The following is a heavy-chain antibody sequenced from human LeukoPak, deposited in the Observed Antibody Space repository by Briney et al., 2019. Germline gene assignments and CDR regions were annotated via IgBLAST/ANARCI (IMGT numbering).Heavy chain of an antibody. CDR3: ARSGPSYGEGRLYYFDY. D-gene: IGHD4-17*01. V-gene: IGHV5-51*01. CDR2: IYPGDSGT. J-gene: IGHJ4*02. Sequence: GESLKISCKGSGYSFTSYWIGWVRQMPGKGLEWMGIIYPGDSGTRYSPSFQGQVTISADKSISTAYLQWSSLKASDTAMYYCARSGPSYGEGRLYYFDYWGQGTLVTVSS. CDR1: GYSFTSYW.